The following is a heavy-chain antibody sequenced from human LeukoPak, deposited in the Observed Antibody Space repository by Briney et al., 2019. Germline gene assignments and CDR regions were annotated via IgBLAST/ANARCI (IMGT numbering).Heavy chain of an antibody. CDR1: GGTFSSYA. CDR3: AREVYSYGAIDY. CDR2: IIPIFGTA. D-gene: IGHD5-18*01. Sequence: VASVKVSCKASGGTFSSYAISWVRQAPGQGLGWMGGIIPIFGTANYAQKFQGRVTITADESTSTAYMELSSLRSEDTAVYYCAREVYSYGAIDYWGQGTLVTVSS. J-gene: IGHJ4*02. V-gene: IGHV1-69*13.